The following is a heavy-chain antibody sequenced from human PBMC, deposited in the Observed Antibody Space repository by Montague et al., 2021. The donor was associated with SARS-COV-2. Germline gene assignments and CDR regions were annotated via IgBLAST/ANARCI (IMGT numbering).Heavy chain of an antibody. Sequence: SLRLSLAASGFPFSSYAMSWVRQAPGKGLEWVSGISSSGGHTYYADSVKGRSTISRDNSKNTLYLQMNSLGAEDTAVYYCAKDRGGNSDWYFDLWGRGTLVIGSS. CDR2: ISSSGGHT. V-gene: IGHV3-23*01. CDR3: AKDRGGNSDWYFDL. CDR1: GFPFSSYA. J-gene: IGHJ2*01. D-gene: IGHD4-23*01.